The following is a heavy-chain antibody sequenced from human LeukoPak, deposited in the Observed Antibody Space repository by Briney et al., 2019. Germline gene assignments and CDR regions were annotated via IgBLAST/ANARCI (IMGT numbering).Heavy chain of an antibody. V-gene: IGHV3-33*01. Sequence: HPGRSLRLSCAASGFTFSSYGMHWVRQAPGKGLEWVAVIWYDGSNKYYADSVKGRFTISRDNSKNTLYLQMNSLRAEDTAVYYCARDYDFWSGYYNEVGIDYWGQGTLVTVSS. CDR2: IWYDGSNK. CDR1: GFTFSSYG. J-gene: IGHJ4*02. D-gene: IGHD3-3*01. CDR3: ARDYDFWSGYYNEVGIDY.